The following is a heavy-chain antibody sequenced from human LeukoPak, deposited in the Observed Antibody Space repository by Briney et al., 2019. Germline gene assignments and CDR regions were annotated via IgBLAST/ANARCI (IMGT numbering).Heavy chain of an antibody. D-gene: IGHD5-12*01. V-gene: IGHV3-48*02. CDR1: GFTFSSYS. CDR3: ARDVGYDLGY. CDR2: ISSSSSTI. Sequence: GGSLRLSCAASGFTFSSYSMNWVRQAPGKGLEWVSYISSSSSTIYHADSVKGRFTISRDNAKNSLYLQMTSLRDEDTAVYYCARDVGYDLGYWGQGTLVTVSS. J-gene: IGHJ4*02.